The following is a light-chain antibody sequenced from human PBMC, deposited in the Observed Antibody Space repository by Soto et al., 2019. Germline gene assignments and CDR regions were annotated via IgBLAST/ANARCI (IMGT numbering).Light chain of an antibody. CDR2: NTN. J-gene: IGLJ3*02. CDR3: LRSYSGPRV. Sequence: QAVVTQEPSLTVSPGGTVSLTCGSSTGAVTSEHYAYWFQQKPGQAPRTLIYNTNNKQSWTTARFSGSLLGGKAALTLSGAQPEDEAEYYCLRSYSGPRVFGGGTKLTVL. CDR1: TGAVTSEHY. V-gene: IGLV7-46*01.